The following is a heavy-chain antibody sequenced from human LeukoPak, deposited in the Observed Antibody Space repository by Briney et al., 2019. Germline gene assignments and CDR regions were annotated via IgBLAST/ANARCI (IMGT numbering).Heavy chain of an antibody. CDR2: INPNSGGT. D-gene: IGHD1-26*01. V-gene: IGHV1-2*02. CDR3: ARAKRLPLDY. Sequence: ASVKVSCKASGYSFTDYYLHWVRQAPGQGLEWMGLINPNSGGTDYAQKFQGRVTMTRDTSISTAYMELSRLRSDDSAIYYCARAKRLPLDYWGQGALVTVSS. CDR1: GYSFTDYY. J-gene: IGHJ4*02.